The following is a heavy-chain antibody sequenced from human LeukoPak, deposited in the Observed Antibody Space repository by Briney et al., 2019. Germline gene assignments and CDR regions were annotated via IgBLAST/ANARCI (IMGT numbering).Heavy chain of an antibody. Sequence: GSLRLSCAASGFTFRSYALSWVRQPPGKGLEWIGEINHRGSTNYNPSLRSRVTISVDTSKNQFSLKLSSVTAADTAVYYCARLWNYDYIWGSYRFFDYWGQGTLVTVSS. CDR1: GFTFRSYA. V-gene: IGHV4-34*01. D-gene: IGHD3-16*02. CDR3: ARLWNYDYIWGSYRFFDY. J-gene: IGHJ4*02. CDR2: INHRGST.